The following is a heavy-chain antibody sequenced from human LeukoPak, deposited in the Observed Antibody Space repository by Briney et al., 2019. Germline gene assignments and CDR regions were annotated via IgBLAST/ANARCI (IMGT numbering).Heavy chain of an antibody. J-gene: IGHJ3*02. V-gene: IGHV3-11*01. Sequence: GGSLRLSRAASGFTFSDYYMSWVRQAPGKGLEWLSYISISGSTIYYADSVKGRFTISRDNAKNSLYLQMNSLRAEDTAVYSCAREFTFDAFDIWGLGTMVTVSS. CDR2: ISISGSTI. CDR1: GFTFSDYY. CDR3: AREFTFDAFDI.